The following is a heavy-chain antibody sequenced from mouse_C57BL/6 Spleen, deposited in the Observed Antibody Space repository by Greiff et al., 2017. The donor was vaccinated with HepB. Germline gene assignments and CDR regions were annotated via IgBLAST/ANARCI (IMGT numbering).Heavy chain of an antibody. CDR2: IDPEDGET. CDR1: GFNIKDYY. CDR3: ARRGDGYYVLAY. Sequence: EVKLQESGAELVKPGASVKLSCTASGFNIKDYYMHWVKQRTEQGLEWIGRIDPEDGETKYAPKFQGKATITADTSSNTAYLQLSSLTSEDTAVYYCARRGDGYYVLAYWGQGTLVTVSA. D-gene: IGHD2-3*01. V-gene: IGHV14-2*01. J-gene: IGHJ3*01.